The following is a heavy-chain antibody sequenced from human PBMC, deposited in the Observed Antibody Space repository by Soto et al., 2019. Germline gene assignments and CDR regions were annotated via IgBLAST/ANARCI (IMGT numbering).Heavy chain of an antibody. CDR3: GRNVYGGAAAGTPGVNGFAP. CDR1: GGSISSSSYY. CDR2: IYYSGST. V-gene: IGHV4-39*01. D-gene: IGHD6-13*01. J-gene: IGHJ5*02. Sequence: SETLSLTCTVSGGSISSSSYYWGWIRQPPGKGLEWIGSIYYSGSTYYNPSLKSRVTISVDTSKNQFSLKLSSVTAADTAVYYCGRNVYGGAAAGTPGVNGFAPGGQGPRVTVPS.